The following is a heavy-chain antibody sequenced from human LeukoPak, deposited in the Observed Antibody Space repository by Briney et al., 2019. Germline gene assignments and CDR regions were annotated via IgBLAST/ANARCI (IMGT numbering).Heavy chain of an antibody. CDR2: TSWDGGST. CDR3: AKDISRYGSGSYSGVDY. J-gene: IGHJ4*02. V-gene: IGHV3-43D*03. D-gene: IGHD3-10*01. CDR1: GFTFDDYA. Sequence: GGSLRLSCAASGFTFDDYAMHWVRQAPGKGLEWVSLTSWDGGSTYYADSVKGRFTISRDNSKNSLYLQMNSLRAEDTALYYCAKDISRYGSGSYSGVDYWGQGTLVTVSS.